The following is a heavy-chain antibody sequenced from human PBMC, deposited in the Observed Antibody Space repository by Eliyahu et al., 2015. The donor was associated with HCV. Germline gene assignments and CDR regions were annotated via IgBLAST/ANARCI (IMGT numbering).Heavy chain of an antibody. CDR2: IYRDDSDT. V-gene: IGHV5-51*01. D-gene: IGHD5-24*01. J-gene: IGHJ4*03. Sequence: EVQLVQSGAEVKKTGEXLKIXCKGSGYXFTGXXIGXVRQMPGKGLDWVAXIYRDDSDTRYSPSSQGQVTISADKSLSTAYLQWSSLKASDTAMYYCVRLRDGYFDYWGQGTLVTVSS. CDR3: VRLRDGYFDY. CDR1: GYXFTGXX.